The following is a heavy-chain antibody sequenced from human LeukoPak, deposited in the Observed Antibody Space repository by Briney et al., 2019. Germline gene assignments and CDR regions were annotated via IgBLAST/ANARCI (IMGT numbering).Heavy chain of an antibody. V-gene: IGHV3-21*01. Sequence: PGGSLRLSCAASGFTFSSYEMNWVRQAPGKGPEWVSSVTSSGSYIYYADSVMGRFTISRDNTNNSLYLQMNSLRAEDTAVYYCARHVVAVGFDYWGQGTLVTVSS. J-gene: IGHJ4*02. CDR3: ARHVVAVGFDY. CDR1: GFTFSSYE. D-gene: IGHD3-22*01. CDR2: VTSSGSYI.